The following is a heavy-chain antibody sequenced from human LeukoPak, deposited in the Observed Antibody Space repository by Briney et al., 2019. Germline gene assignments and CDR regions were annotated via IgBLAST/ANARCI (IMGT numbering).Heavy chain of an antibody. V-gene: IGHV5-51*01. CDR2: IYPGDSDT. Sequence: GESLKISFQGSGYSLTSYWIGWVRQLPGKGLEWMGIIYPGDSDTRYSPSFQGQVTISADKSISTAYLQWSSLKASDTAMYYCARRYAFDIWGQGTMVTVSS. CDR3: ARRYAFDI. J-gene: IGHJ3*02. CDR1: GYSLTSYW.